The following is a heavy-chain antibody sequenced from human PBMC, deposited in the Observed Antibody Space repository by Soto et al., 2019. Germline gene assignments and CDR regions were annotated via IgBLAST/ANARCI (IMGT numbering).Heavy chain of an antibody. D-gene: IGHD3-3*01. CDR3: ARDFAYFDS. V-gene: IGHV4-61*01. J-gene: IGHJ4*02. CDR1: GGSFKSGSYS. CDR2: VYHTGRT. Sequence: QVQLQESGPGLVKPSETLSLTCTVSGGSFKSGSYSWSWIRQPPGKGLEWIGYVYHTGRTSYNPSLKCLVSISMDTSKNQFSLNLYSVTAADTAVYFCARDFAYFDSWGQGTLVTVSS.